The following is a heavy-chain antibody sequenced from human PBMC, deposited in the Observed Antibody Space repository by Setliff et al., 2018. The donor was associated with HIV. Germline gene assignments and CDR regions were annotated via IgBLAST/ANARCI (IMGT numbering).Heavy chain of an antibody. CDR2: IIHTGST. Sequence: SETLSLTCAVYGGSFSGYYWSWICQPPGKGLEWIGEIIHTGSTNYNPSLKSRVTISVDTSKNQFSLRLSSVTAADTAVYYCARGRSCSSSSCYLVYYYYYGMDVWGHGSTVTVSS. D-gene: IGHD2-2*01. CDR3: ARGRSCSSSSCYLVYYYYYGMDV. V-gene: IGHV4-34*01. CDR1: GGSFSGYY. J-gene: IGHJ6*02.